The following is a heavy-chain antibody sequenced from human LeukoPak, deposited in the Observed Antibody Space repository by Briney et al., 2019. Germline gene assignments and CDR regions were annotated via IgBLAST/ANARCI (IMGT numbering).Heavy chain of an antibody. V-gene: IGHV3-11*01. Sequence: GGSLRLSCAASGFTFSDYYMSWIRQAPGKGLEWVSYISSSGSTIYYADSVKGRFTISRDNAKNSLYLQMDSLRSEDTAVYYCARDWGAKAIAVAGQHWGQGTLVTVSS. D-gene: IGHD6-19*01. CDR1: GFTFSDYY. J-gene: IGHJ1*01. CDR3: ARDWGAKAIAVAGQH. CDR2: ISSSGSTI.